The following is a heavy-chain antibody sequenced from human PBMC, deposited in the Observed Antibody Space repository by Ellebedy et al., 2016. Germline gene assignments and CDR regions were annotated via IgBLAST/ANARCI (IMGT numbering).Heavy chain of an antibody. CDR3: ASGRVPAASPTFDMDV. CDR1: GYTFTGYY. J-gene: IGHJ6*03. V-gene: IGHV1-2*04. Sequence: VSVKVSCKASGYTFTGYYMHWVRQAPGQGLEWMGWINPNSGGTNYAQKFQGWVTMTRDTSISTAYMELSRLRSDDTAVYYCASGRVPAASPTFDMDVWGKGTTVTVSS. CDR2: INPNSGGT. D-gene: IGHD2-2*01.